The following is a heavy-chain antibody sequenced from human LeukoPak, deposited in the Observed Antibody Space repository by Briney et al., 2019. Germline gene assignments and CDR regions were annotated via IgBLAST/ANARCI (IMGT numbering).Heavy chain of an antibody. D-gene: IGHD6-19*01. CDR2: FDPEDGET. Sequence: ASVKVSCKVSGYTLTDLSMHWVRQAPGKGLEWMGRFDPEDGETIYAQKFQGRVTMSGDTSADTAYMELSSLRSEDTAVYYCARVRMGQWLGNWGQGTLVTVSS. J-gene: IGHJ4*02. V-gene: IGHV1-24*01. CDR3: ARVRMGQWLGN. CDR1: GYTLTDLS.